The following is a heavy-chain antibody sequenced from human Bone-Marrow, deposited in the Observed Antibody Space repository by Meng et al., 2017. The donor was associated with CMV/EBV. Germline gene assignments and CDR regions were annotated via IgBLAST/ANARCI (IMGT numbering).Heavy chain of an antibody. CDR1: GDSVSSNSAA. D-gene: IGHD3-3*01. CDR2: TYYRSKWYN. V-gene: IGHV6-1*01. Sequence: LRLSCAISGDSVSSNSAAWNWLRQSPSRGLEWLGRTYYRSKWYNDYAVSVKSRITINPDTSKNQFSLQLNSVTPEDTAVYYCAIDPGVGYDFWSGHGTVGMDVWGQGTTVTVSS. J-gene: IGHJ6*02. CDR3: AIDPGVGYDFWSGHGTVGMDV.